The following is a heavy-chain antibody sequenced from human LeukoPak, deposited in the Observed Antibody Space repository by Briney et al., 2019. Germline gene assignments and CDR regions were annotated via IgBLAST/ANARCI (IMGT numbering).Heavy chain of an antibody. CDR3: ARIRGPSSWYSYYMDV. CDR2: IYYSGYT. D-gene: IGHD6-13*01. V-gene: IGHV4-31*03. CDR1: GGSISSGGYY. J-gene: IGHJ6*03. Sequence: SETLSLTCTVSGGSISSGGYYWSWIRQHPGKGLEWIGYIYYSGYTYYNPSLKSRVTISVDTSKNQFSLKLSSVTAADTAVYYCARIRGPSSWYSYYMDVWGKGTTVTVSS.